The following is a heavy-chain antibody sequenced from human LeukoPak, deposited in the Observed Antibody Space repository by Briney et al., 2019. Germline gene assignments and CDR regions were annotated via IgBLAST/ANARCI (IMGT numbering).Heavy chain of an antibody. Sequence: GGSLSLSRAVSGFTFSNYAMSWVRQAPGKGLQWVSAIDSGGGTYYANSVKGRFTISRDNSKNTLYLQLNSLRAEDTAVYYCAKGPQGDWGQGALVTVSS. CDR3: AKGPQGD. CDR2: IDSGGGT. J-gene: IGHJ4*02. CDR1: GFTFSNYA. V-gene: IGHV3-23*01. D-gene: IGHD3-16*01.